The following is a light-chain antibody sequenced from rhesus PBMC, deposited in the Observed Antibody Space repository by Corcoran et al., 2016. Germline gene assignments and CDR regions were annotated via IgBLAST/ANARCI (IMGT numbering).Light chain of an antibody. CDR1: QSVSSY. V-gene: IGKV3S9*01. CDR2: GAP. CDR3: RQYNNWNS. Sequence: EIVMTQSPATPSLSPGERATLSCRASQSVSSYVAWYQQKPEQAPRPLIYGAPSRATGIPDRFSGSGSGTDFHLIIGSLEPEDVGVYYCRQYNNWNSFGQRTKVEIK. J-gene: IGKJ2*01.